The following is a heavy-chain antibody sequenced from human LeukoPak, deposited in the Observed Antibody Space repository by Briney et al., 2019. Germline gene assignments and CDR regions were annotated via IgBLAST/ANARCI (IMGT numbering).Heavy chain of an antibody. CDR2: IYHSGST. CDR1: GFSLSTSGV. J-gene: IGHJ4*02. Sequence: SGPTLVNPTQTLTLTCTFSGFSLSTSGVGVGWIRQPPGKGLEWNGSIYHSGSTYYNPSLKSRVTISVDTSKNQFSLKLSSVTAADTAVYYCARPLDTAMVRIDYWGQGTLVTVSS. D-gene: IGHD5-18*01. V-gene: IGHV4-38-2*02. CDR3: ARPLDTAMVRIDY.